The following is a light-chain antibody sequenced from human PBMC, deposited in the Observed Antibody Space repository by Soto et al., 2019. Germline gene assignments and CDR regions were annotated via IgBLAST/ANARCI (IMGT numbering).Light chain of an antibody. CDR3: QQYNNWPSIT. CDR2: DAS. CDR1: QSVSSN. V-gene: IGKV3-15*01. Sequence: EIVMTQSPATLSVSPGERATLSCRASQSVSSNFSWYQQKPDQAPRLLIYDASTRATGIPARFSGSGSGTEFALTISSRQSEDFAVSYCQQYNNWPSITFGGGTKVEIK. J-gene: IGKJ4*01.